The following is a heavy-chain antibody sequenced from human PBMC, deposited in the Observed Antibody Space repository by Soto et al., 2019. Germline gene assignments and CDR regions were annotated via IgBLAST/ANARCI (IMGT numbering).Heavy chain of an antibody. CDR1: GFTFSSYS. CDR2: ISSSSSYI. D-gene: IGHD6-13*01. CDR3: ARGRAAAGLRSYYYYYMDV. J-gene: IGHJ6*03. Sequence: VQLVESGGGLVKPGGSLRLSCAASGFTFSSYSMNWVRQAPGKGLEWVSSISSSSSYIYYADSVKGRFTISRDNAKNSLYLQMNSLRAEDTAVYYCARGRAAAGLRSYYYYYMDVWGKGTTVTVSS. V-gene: IGHV3-21*01.